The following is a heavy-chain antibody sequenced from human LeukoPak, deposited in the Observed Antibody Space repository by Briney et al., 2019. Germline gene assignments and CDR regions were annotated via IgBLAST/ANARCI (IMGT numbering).Heavy chain of an antibody. CDR3: AKPYGQWLVLTYFDY. CDR1: GFTFSSYP. Sequence: PGGSLRLSCAGSGFTFSSYPMSWVRQAPAKGLQWVSAISGGGGSAYYADSVKGRFTISRDNSKGTLYLQMHSLRAEDTAIYYCAKPYGQWLVLTYFDYWGQGTLVTVSS. D-gene: IGHD6-19*01. CDR2: ISGGGGSA. J-gene: IGHJ4*02. V-gene: IGHV3-23*01.